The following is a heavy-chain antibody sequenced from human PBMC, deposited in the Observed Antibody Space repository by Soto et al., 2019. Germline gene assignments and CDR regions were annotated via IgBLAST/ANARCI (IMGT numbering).Heavy chain of an antibody. V-gene: IGHV3-23*01. CDR2: ISGSGGST. Sequence: EVQLLESGGGLVQPGGSLRLSCAVSGFTFSSYAMSWVRQAPGKGLEWVSAISGSGGSTYYADSVKGRFTISRDNSKNTLYLQMNSLRAEDTAVYYCAKAPTNYGSGSYYYYWGQGTLVTVSS. CDR1: GFTFSSYA. D-gene: IGHD3-10*01. J-gene: IGHJ4*02. CDR3: AKAPTNYGSGSYYYY.